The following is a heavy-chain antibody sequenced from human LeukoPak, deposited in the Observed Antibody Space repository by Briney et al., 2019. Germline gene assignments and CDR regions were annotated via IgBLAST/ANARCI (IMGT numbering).Heavy chain of an antibody. J-gene: IGHJ4*02. CDR3: ARDRTYWSYSSSWYPDY. CDR2: INAGNGNT. D-gene: IGHD6-13*01. V-gene: IGHV1-3*01. CDR1: GYTFTSYA. Sequence: GASVKISCKASGYTFTSYAMHWVRQAPGQRLEWMGWINAGNGNTKYSQKFQGRVTITRDTSASTAYMELSSLRSEDTAVYYCARDRTYWSYSSSWYPDYWGQGTLVTVSS.